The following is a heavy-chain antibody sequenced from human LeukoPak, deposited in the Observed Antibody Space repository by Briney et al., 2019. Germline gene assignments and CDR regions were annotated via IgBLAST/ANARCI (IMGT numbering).Heavy chain of an antibody. Sequence: SLRLSCTASGFTFGDYAMTWVRQAPGKGLEWIGFIRSRASGGTIEYAPPVKGRFTISRDDSKNTLYLQMNSLKTEDTAVYYCTTVSGIAVAGNGGYWGQGTLVTVSS. V-gene: IGHV3-49*04. D-gene: IGHD6-19*01. J-gene: IGHJ4*02. CDR1: GFTFGDYA. CDR2: IRSRASGGTI. CDR3: TTVSGIAVAGNGGY.